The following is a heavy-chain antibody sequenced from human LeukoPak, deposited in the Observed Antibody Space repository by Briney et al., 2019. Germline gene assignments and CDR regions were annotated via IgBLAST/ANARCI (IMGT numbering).Heavy chain of an antibody. CDR2: IIPILAIA. J-gene: IGHJ4*02. V-gene: IGHV1-69*04. CDR3: AWNYDILSGTLDY. Sequence: SVKVSCKASGGTFSSYAINWVRQAPGHGLEWMGRIIPILAIANYAQRFQGRVTITADKSTSTAYMELSSLRSEDTAVYYCAWNYDILSGTLDYWGQGTLVTVSS. D-gene: IGHD3-9*01. CDR1: GGTFSSYA.